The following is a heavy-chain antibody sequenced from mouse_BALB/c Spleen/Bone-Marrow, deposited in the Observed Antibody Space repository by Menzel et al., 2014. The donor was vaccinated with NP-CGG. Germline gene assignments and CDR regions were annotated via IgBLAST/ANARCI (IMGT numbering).Heavy chain of an antibody. Sequence: EVKLQESGPELVKPGASVKISCKASGYSFTGYFMNCVMHNDGKNLEFIGRTHPYNGDTFVNQKFKGKATLTVDKSSSTAPMELRSLASEDSAVYYCARSGDYDGFANWGQGTLVTVS. CDR3: ARSGDYDGFAN. V-gene: IGHV1-20*02. CDR2: THPYNGDT. D-gene: IGHD2-4*01. CDR1: GYSFTGYF. J-gene: IGHJ3*01.